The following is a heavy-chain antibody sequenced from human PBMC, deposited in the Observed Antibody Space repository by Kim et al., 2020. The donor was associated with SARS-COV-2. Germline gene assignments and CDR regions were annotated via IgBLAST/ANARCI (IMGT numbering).Heavy chain of an antibody. D-gene: IGHD6-19*01. CDR3: AKDRGGYSSGWYKGGYYFEY. J-gene: IGHJ4*02. V-gene: IGHV3-23*01. CDR2: ISGSGGST. CDR1: GFTFSSYA. Sequence: GGSLRLSCAASGFTFSSYAMSWVRQAPGKGLEWVSAISGSGGSTSFADSVKGRFTISRDSSKNTLYLQMNSLRAEDTAVYYCAKDRGGYSSGWYKGGYYFEYWGQGTLVTVSS.